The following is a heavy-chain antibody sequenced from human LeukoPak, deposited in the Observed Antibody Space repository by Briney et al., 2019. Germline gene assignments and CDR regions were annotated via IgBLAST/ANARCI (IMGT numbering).Heavy chain of an antibody. CDR3: ARNGRYCDTKCSGDAFDL. CDR2: ISPGGST. V-gene: IGHV4-34*01. D-gene: IGHD3-9*01. CDR1: GGSFNGQY. Sequence: SETLSLTCAVYGGSFNGQYRSWVRQSPGMGLEWVGDISPGGSTIYKPSVKGRVSITLDTSRSQYSLRLTSVTAADTAVYYCARNGRYCDTKCSGDAFDLWGQGTVVVVSS. J-gene: IGHJ3*01.